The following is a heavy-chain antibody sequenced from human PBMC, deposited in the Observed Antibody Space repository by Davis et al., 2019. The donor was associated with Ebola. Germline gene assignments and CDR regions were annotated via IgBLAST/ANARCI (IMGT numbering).Heavy chain of an antibody. CDR3: AKEVRHCAGGSCYGMDV. CDR2: IGETDAAV. Sequence: ESLKIPCAASGFISSYAMNWVRQVPGRGRAWLALIGETDAAVASADSVRGRFIISREQPKNTVDLQMNSLRAEDTAVYYCAKEVRHCAGGSCYGMDVWGPGTTVTVSS. V-gene: IGHV3-23*01. J-gene: IGHJ6*02. CDR1: GFISSYA. D-gene: IGHD2-8*02.